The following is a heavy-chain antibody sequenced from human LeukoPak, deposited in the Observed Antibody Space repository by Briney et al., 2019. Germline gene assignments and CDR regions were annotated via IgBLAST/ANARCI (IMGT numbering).Heavy chain of an antibody. CDR3: ARELY. J-gene: IGHJ4*02. V-gene: IGHV3-30-3*01. CDR1: GFTFSSYA. Sequence: GRSLRLSCAASGFTFSSYAMHWVRQAPGKGLEWVAVISYDGSNKYYADSVKGRFTISRDNSKNTLYLQMNSLRAEDTAVYYCARELYWGQETLVTVSS. CDR2: ISYDGSNK.